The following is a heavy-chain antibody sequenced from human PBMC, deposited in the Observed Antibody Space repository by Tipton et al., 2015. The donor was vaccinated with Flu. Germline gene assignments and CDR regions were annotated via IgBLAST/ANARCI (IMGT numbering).Heavy chain of an antibody. CDR3: ARGLTTVYAFDI. D-gene: IGHD4-17*01. CDR1: GFTFSSYG. J-gene: IGHJ3*02. V-gene: IGHV3-33*01. Sequence: QLVQSGGGVVQPGRSLRLSCAASGFTFSSYGMHWVRQAPGKGLEWVAVIWFDGSDKYYADSVKGRFIISRDNSKNTLYLQINSLRAEDTAVYYCARGLTTVYAFDIWGQGTMVTVSS. CDR2: IWFDGSDK.